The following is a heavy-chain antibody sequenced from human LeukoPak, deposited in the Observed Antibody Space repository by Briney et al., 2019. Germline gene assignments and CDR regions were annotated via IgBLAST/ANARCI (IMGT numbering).Heavy chain of an antibody. CDR2: ISSSSSYI. V-gene: IGHV3-21*04. D-gene: IGHD1-7*01. Sequence: GGSLRLSCAASGFTFSSYSMNWVRQAPGKGLEWVSSISSSSSYIYYADSVKGRFTISRDNAKNSLYLQMNSLRAEDTAVYYCARGPNWNYWSGHNNWFDPWGQGTLVTVSS. CDR3: ARGPNWNYWSGHNNWFDP. CDR1: GFTFSSYS. J-gene: IGHJ5*02.